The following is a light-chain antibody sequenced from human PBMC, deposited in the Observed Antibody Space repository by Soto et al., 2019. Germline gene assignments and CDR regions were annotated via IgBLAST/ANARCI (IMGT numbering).Light chain of an antibody. CDR2: GAS. CDR1: QSLSSN. J-gene: IGKJ1*01. V-gene: IGKV3-15*01. CDR3: QQYNYWPRT. Sequence: ETVMTQSPATLSVSPGGRATLSCRASQSLSSNLAWYQLKPGQAPRLLIYGASTRAPGVPARFGGSGSGTDVTLTISSLQSEDFAVYYCQQYNYWPRTFGQGTKVEIK.